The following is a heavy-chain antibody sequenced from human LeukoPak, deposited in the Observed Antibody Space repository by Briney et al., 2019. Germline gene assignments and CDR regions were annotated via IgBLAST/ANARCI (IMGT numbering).Heavy chain of an antibody. CDR2: ISGGST. D-gene: IGHD6-13*01. J-gene: IGHJ4*02. V-gene: IGHV3-23*01. CDR1: VFTFSNYA. Sequence: GGSLRLSCAASVFTFSNYAMSWVRQAPGKGLEWVASISGGSTYYADSVKGRFTISRDNSKNTLFLQMNSLRAADTAVYYCAKGVSSLTFSFDYWGQGTLVTVSS. CDR3: AKGVSSLTFSFDY.